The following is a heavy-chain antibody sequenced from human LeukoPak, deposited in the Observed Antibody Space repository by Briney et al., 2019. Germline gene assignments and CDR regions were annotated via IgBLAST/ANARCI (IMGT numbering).Heavy chain of an antibody. CDR3: ARDVYSSVAFDI. CDR2: IYSGGST. J-gene: IGHJ3*02. V-gene: IGHV3-66*01. CDR1: GFTVSSNY. Sequence: GGSLRLSCAASGFTVSSNYMSWVRQDPGKGLEWVSVIYSGGSTYYADSVKGRFTISRDNSKNTLYLQMNSLRAEDTAVCYCARDVYSSVAFDIWGQGTMVTVSS. D-gene: IGHD6-25*01.